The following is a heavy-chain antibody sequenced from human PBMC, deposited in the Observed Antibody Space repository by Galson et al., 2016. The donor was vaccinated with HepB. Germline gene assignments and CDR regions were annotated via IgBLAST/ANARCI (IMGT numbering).Heavy chain of an antibody. V-gene: IGHV4-4*07. Sequence: ETLSLTCTVSGGSISNYYWSWVRQPAGKGLEWIGRIYTSGSTNYNPSLTSRVSMSVDMSKNQFSLKLSSVTAADTAVYYCTRTGILTGYYDSRRVNYFDYWGQGTLVTVSS. D-gene: IGHD3-9*01. CDR3: TRTGILTGYYDSRRVNYFDY. J-gene: IGHJ4*02. CDR1: GGSISNYY. CDR2: IYTSGST.